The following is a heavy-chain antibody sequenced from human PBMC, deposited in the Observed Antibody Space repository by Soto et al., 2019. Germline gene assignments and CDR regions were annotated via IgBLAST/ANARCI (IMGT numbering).Heavy chain of an antibody. D-gene: IGHD3-3*01. V-gene: IGHV3-30-3*01. J-gene: IGHJ4*02. Sequence: QVQLVESGGGVVQPGRSLRLSCAASGFTFSSCAMHWVRQAPGKGLEWVALISYDGSNKYYADSVKGPFTISRDNSKNTLYLQMNSLRAEDTAVYYCARDKRDLRFLEWSYYFDYWGQGTLVTVSS. CDR1: GFTFSSCA. CDR3: ARDKRDLRFLEWSYYFDY. CDR2: ISYDGSNK.